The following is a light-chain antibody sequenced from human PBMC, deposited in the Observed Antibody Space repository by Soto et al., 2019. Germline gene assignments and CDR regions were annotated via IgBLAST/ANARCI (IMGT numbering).Light chain of an antibody. V-gene: IGLV2-14*03. Sequence: QSALTQPASVSGSPGQSITISCTGTSSDVGTYKYVSWYQQHPGKAPKLMIYDVSNRPSGVSNRFSGSKSGNTASLTISGLQAEDEADYYCTSYTSISTYVFGTGTKATVL. CDR2: DVS. CDR3: TSYTSISTYV. J-gene: IGLJ1*01. CDR1: SSDVGTYKY.